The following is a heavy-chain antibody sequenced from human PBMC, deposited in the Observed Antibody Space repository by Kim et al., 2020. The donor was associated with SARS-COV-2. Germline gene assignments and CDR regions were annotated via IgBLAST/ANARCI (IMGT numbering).Heavy chain of an antibody. Sequence: PSIKSRVTISVDTSKNQFSLKLSSVTAADTAVYYCARGAGIAAAGVFDIWGQGRMVTVSS. CDR3: ARGAGIAAAGVFDI. D-gene: IGHD6-13*01. V-gene: IGHV4-34*01. J-gene: IGHJ3*02.